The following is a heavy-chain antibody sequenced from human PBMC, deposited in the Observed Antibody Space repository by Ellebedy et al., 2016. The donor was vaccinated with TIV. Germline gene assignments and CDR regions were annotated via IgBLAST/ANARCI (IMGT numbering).Heavy chain of an antibody. CDR2: ISYDGRNT. CDR3: AKDRITLVRDFDS. CDR1: GFTFSNYG. Sequence: GESLKISXAASGFTFSNYGLHWLRQAPGKGLEWVAVISYDGRNTYHADSVKGRFTISRDNSKNTVFLQMTSLRPEDTARYFCAKDRITLVRDFDSWGLGTLVTVSS. V-gene: IGHV3-30*18. J-gene: IGHJ5*01. D-gene: IGHD3-10*01.